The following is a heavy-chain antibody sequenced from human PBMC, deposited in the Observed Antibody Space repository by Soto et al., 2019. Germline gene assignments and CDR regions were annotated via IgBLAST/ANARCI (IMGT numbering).Heavy chain of an antibody. CDR2: ISAYNGNT. J-gene: IGHJ4*02. CDR3: AREGNKGLLWFGELTFRDY. V-gene: IGHV1-18*01. D-gene: IGHD3-10*01. CDR1: GYTFTSYG. Sequence: ASVKVSCKASGYTFTSYGISWVRQAPGQGLEWMGWISAYNGNTNYAQKLQGRVTMTTDPSTSTAYMELRSLRSDDTAVYYCAREGNKGLLWFGELTFRDYWGQGTLVTVSS.